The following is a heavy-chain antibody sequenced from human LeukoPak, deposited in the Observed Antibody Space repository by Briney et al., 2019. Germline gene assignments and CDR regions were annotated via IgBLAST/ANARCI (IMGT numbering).Heavy chain of an antibody. J-gene: IGHJ6*03. V-gene: IGHV1-69*05. Sequence: SVKVTCKASGGTFGNYAISWVRQAPGHGLEWMGGIIPIYGTTNYAQKFQGRVTITTDESTSSAYMDLRSLRFEDTAAYYCPRARRPTTITVFLPPHYYPMDVWGRGTTVTVS. D-gene: IGHD4-11*01. CDR1: GGTFGNYA. CDR3: PRARRPTTITVFLPPHYYPMDV. CDR2: IIPIYGTT.